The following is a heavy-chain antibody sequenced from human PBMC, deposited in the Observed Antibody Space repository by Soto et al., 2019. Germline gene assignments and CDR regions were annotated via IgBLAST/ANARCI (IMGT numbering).Heavy chain of an antibody. J-gene: IGHJ5*02. CDR1: GAALNSGNYY. D-gene: IGHD2-21*01. CDR2: IYVTGAV. Sequence: SETLSLTCSVSGAALNSGNYYWSWIRQVPGKGLEWIGHIYVTGAVDYNPSLRDRITISQDTSERQFSLNLRLVTAADTAVYYCARLRIATNNYKWLDPWGQGTLGTVSS. CDR3: ARLRIATNNYKWLDP. V-gene: IGHV4-31*03.